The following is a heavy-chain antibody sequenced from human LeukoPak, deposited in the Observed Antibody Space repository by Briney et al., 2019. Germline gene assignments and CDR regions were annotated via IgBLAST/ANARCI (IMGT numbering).Heavy chain of an antibody. J-gene: IGHJ6*03. CDR3: ARDRVDTAMVTGLRYYYYYMDV. CDR2: IIPIFGTA. V-gene: IGHV1-69*05. CDR1: GYTFTSYA. D-gene: IGHD5-18*01. Sequence: SVKVSCKASGYTFTSYAISWVRQAPGQGLEWMGGIIPIFGTANYAQKFQGRVTITTDESTSTAYMELSSLRSEDTAVYYCARDRVDTAMVTGLRYYYYYMDVWGKGTTVTVSS.